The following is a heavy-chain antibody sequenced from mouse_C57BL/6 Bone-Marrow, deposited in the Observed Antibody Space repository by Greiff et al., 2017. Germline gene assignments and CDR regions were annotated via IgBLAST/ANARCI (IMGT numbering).Heavy chain of an antibody. V-gene: IGHV1-74*01. CDR1: GYTFTSYW. CDR2: IHPSDSDT. CDR3: AIDYGSSYRYFDV. J-gene: IGHJ1*03. Sequence: QVQLKQPGAELVKPGASVKVSCKASGYTFTSYWMHWVKQRPGQGLEWIGRIHPSDSDTNYNQKFKGKATLTVDKSSSTAYMQLSSLTSEDSAVYYCAIDYGSSYRYFDVWGTGTTVTVSS. D-gene: IGHD1-1*01.